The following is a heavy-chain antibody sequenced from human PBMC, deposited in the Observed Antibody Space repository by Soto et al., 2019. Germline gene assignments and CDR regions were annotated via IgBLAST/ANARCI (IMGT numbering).Heavy chain of an antibody. J-gene: IGHJ4*02. D-gene: IGHD1-26*01. V-gene: IGHV3-23*01. CDR2: IDHAGVNT. CDR1: GFTFTNYA. CDR3: ATDVGPIVFDY. Sequence: EVQLWESGGDFIQPGGSLRVSCAASGFTFTNYAMSWVRQAPGKGLEWVSTIDHAGVNTHYADSVKGRFTISRDNSKGTLYLQMNTLSAEDTAIYYWATDVGPIVFDYWGQGALITVSS.